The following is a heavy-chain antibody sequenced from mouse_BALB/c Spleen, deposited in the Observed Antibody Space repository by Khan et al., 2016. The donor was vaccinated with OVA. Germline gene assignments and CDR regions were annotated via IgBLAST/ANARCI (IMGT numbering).Heavy chain of an antibody. Sequence: QVQLQQSGAEQAKPGASVKMSCKTSGYTFSSYWMHWVKQRPGQGLEWIGYINPISGYTEYNEKFKDKATLSADKSTSTAYMQLTSLTSEVSAVYCCARDRIDYWGQGTTLTVSS. CDR1: GYTFSSYW. J-gene: IGHJ2*01. V-gene: IGHV1-7*01. CDR3: ARDRIDY. CDR2: INPISGYT.